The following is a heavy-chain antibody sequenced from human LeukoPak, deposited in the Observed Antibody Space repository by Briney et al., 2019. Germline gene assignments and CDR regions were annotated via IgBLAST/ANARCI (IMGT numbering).Heavy chain of an antibody. D-gene: IGHD3-16*02. CDR1: GGSISSYY. V-gene: IGHV4-59*01. J-gene: IGHJ3*02. Sequence: SETLSLTCTVSGGSISSYYWSWIRQPPGKGLEWIGYIYYSGSTNYNPSLKSRVTISVDTSKNQFSLKLSSVTAADTAVYYCARNSPSPVPYWGSYLVDAFDIWGQGTMVTVSS. CDR2: IYYSGST. CDR3: ARNSPSPVPYWGSYLVDAFDI.